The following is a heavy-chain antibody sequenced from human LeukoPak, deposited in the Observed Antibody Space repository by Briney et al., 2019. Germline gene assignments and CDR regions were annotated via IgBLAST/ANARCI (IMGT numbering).Heavy chain of an antibody. CDR1: GFTFDDSG. V-gene: IGHV3-20*04. CDR2: INWNGGST. Sequence: QLGGSLRLSCAASGFTFDDSGMSWVRQAPGKGLKWVSSINWNGGSTGYADSVKGRFTISRDNAKNSLYLQMNSLRAEDTAWYYCARDLETRGSYFVDYWGQGTLVTVSS. CDR3: ARDLETRGSYFVDY. J-gene: IGHJ4*02. D-gene: IGHD1-26*01.